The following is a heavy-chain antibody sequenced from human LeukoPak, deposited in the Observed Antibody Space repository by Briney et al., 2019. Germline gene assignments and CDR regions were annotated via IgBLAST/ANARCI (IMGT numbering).Heavy chain of an antibody. CDR3: ARLRRGYSYGYDY. V-gene: IGHV4-59*01. Sequence: SETLSLTCTVSGGSISSYYWSWIRQPPGKGLEWIGYIYYSGSTNYNPSLKSRVTISVDTSKNQFSLKLSSVTAADTAVYYCARLRRGYSYGYDYWGQGTLVTVSS. J-gene: IGHJ4*02. CDR2: IYYSGST. CDR1: GGSISSYY. D-gene: IGHD5-18*01.